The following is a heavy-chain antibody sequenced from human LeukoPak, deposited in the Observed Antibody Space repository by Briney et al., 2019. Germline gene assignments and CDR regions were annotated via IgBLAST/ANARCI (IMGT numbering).Heavy chain of an antibody. V-gene: IGHV2-70*11. J-gene: IGHJ6*03. CDR1: GGSISSYYW. D-gene: IGHD3-9*01. CDR2: IDWDDDK. Sequence: TLSLTCTVSGGSISSYYWSWIRQPPGKALEWLARIDWDDDKYYSTSLKTRLTISKDTSKNQVVLTMTNMDPVDTATYYCARTYYDILTGYYYYMDVWGKGTTVTISS. CDR3: ARTYYDILTGYYYYMDV.